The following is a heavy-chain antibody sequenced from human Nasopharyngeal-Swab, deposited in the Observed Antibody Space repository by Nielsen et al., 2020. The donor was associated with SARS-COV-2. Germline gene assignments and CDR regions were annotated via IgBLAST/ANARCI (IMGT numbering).Heavy chain of an antibody. CDR3: AKCGGSSGYYFSDWYFDL. CDR2: IGQDGGGK. D-gene: IGHD3-22*01. V-gene: IGHV3-7*03. Sequence: GESLKISCAASGFTYWMNWVRQAPGKGLEWVGNIGQDGGGKKYVDSVKGRFTISRDNANNLLYLQMNSLRAEDTAVYYCAKCGGSSGYYFSDWYFDLRGRGTLVTVSS. CDR1: GFTYW. J-gene: IGHJ2*01.